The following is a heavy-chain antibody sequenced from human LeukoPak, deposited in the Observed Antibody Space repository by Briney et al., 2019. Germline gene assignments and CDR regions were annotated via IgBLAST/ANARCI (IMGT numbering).Heavy chain of an antibody. CDR2: IYSGGST. Sequence: GSLILSCAASGFTVSSNYMSWVRQAPGKGLEWVSVIYSGGSTYYADSVKGRFTISRDNSKNTLYLQMNSLRAEDTAVYYCARDRHYYYGMDVWGQGTTVTVSS. J-gene: IGHJ6*02. CDR3: ARDRHYYYGMDV. CDR1: GFTVSSNY. D-gene: IGHD6-6*01. V-gene: IGHV3-53*01.